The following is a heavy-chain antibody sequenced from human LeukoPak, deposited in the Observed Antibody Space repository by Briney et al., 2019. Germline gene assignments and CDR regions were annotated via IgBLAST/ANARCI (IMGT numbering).Heavy chain of an antibody. CDR3: AHRRIELYDSSGGFYFDY. CDR1: GLSLSTGGVG. D-gene: IGHD3-22*01. Sequence: SGPTLVKPTQTLTLTRTLSGLSLSTGGVGVGWIRQPPGKALEWLALIYWNDEKRYSTSLKSRLTITKDTSKNQVVLTMTNMDPVDTATYYCAHRRIELYDSSGGFYFDYWGQGTLVTVSS. V-gene: IGHV2-5*01. J-gene: IGHJ4*02. CDR2: IYWNDEK.